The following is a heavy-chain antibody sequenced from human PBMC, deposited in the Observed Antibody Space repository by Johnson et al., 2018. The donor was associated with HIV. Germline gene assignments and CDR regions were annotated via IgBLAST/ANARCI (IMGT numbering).Heavy chain of an antibody. J-gene: IGHJ3*02. D-gene: IGHD1-26*01. V-gene: IGHV3-7*03. CDR1: GFLFSRYA. Sequence: VQLVESGGGLVQPGGSLRLSCAASGFLFSRYAMHWVRQAPGKGLEWVANIKQDGSEKYYVDSVKGRFTISRDNSKNTLYLQMNSRRAEDTALYYCAKYRIVGPTRGSAFDIWG. CDR2: IKQDGSEK. CDR3: AKYRIVGPTRGSAFDI.